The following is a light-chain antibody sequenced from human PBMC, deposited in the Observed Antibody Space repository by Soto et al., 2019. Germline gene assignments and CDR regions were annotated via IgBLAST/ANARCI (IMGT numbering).Light chain of an antibody. J-gene: IGKJ5*01. V-gene: IGKV3D-20*02. CDR2: DGA. CDR1: QSVSNNY. CDR3: QQRTRWPMT. Sequence: EIVLTQSPGTLSLSPGERATLSCRASQSVSNNYLAWYQQRPGQAPRPLIYDGAKRAAGVPDRISGDGSGTDYTLTISSLEPEDFAVYYCQQRTRWPMTFGQGTRLEIK.